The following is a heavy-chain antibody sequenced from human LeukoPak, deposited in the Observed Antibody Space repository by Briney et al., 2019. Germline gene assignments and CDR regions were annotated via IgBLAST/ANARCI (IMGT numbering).Heavy chain of an antibody. Sequence: SETLSLTCTVSGRSISSYYWSWIRQPPGKGLEWVGYIYYSGSTNYNPSLKSRVTISVDTSKNQFSLKLSSVTAADTAVYYCATSDYGDYGPFDYWGQGTLVTVSS. CDR1: GRSISSYY. CDR3: ATSDYGDYGPFDY. CDR2: IYYSGST. D-gene: IGHD4-17*01. J-gene: IGHJ4*02. V-gene: IGHV4-59*12.